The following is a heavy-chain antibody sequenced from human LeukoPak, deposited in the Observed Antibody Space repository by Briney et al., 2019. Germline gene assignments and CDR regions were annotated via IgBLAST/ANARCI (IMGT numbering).Heavy chain of an antibody. D-gene: IGHD3-22*01. Sequence: SETLSLTCAVYGGSFSGYYWSWIRQPPGKGLEWIGEINHSGSTNYNLSLKSRVTISVDTSKNQFSLKLSSVTAADPAVYYCARGRLVVITTWGQGTLVTVSS. CDR2: INHSGST. J-gene: IGHJ5*02. V-gene: IGHV4-34*01. CDR1: GGSFSGYY. CDR3: ARGRLVVITT.